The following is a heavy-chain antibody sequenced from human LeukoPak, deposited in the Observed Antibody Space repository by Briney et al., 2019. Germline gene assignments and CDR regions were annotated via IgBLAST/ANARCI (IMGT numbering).Heavy chain of an antibody. CDR1: GFTFSNYA. CDR2: VYNSGGTT. Sequence: GGSLRLSCAASGFTFSNYAMSWVRPAPGKGLEWVSNVYNSGGTTYYADSVKGRFTISRDNSKNTLYLQMNSLRAEDTAVYFSAKCGSGWSHSDYWGQGTLVTVSS. CDR3: AKCGSGWSHSDY. V-gene: IGHV3-23*01. D-gene: IGHD6-19*01. J-gene: IGHJ4*02.